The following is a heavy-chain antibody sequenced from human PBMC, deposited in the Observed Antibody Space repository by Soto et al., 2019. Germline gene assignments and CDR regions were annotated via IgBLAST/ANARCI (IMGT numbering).Heavy chain of an antibody. D-gene: IGHD4-4*01. CDR3: ARDNTVTRPYYYYGMDV. CDR1: GFTFSSYS. J-gene: IGHJ6*02. Sequence: GGSLRLSCAASGFTFSSYSMNWVRQAPGKGLEWVSSISSSSSYIYYADSVKGRFTISRDNAKNALYLQMNSLRAEDTAVYYCARDNTVTRPYYYYGMDVWGQGTTVTVSS. CDR2: ISSSSSYI. V-gene: IGHV3-21*01.